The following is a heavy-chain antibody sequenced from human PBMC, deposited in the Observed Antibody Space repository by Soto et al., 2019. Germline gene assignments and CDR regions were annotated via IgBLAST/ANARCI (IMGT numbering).Heavy chain of an antibody. J-gene: IGHJ6*03. Sequence: SVTQSLTCALNGSSFSCYYSSWIRSAPGPWLEWIGEINHSGSTNYNPSLKSRVTISVDTSKNQFSLKLSSVTAADTAVYYCARAVSCSSTSCYLYYYYYYMDVWGKGTTVS. D-gene: IGHD2-2*01. CDR2: INHSGST. V-gene: IGHV4-34*01. CDR3: ARAVSCSSTSCYLYYYYYYMDV. CDR1: GSSFSCYY.